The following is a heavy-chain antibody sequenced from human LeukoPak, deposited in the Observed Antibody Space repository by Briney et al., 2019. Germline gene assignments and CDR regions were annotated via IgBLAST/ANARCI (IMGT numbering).Heavy chain of an antibody. D-gene: IGHD2-15*01. Sequence: ASVKVSCKASGYTFTNFGINWVRQATGQGLEWMGWMNPNSGNTGYAQKFQGRVTMTRNTSISTAYMELSSLRSEDTAVYYCARAGGYCGRISCPYYFDYWGQGSLVAVSS. CDR3: ARAGGYCGRISCPYYFDY. CDR2: MNPNSGNT. CDR1: GYTFTNFG. V-gene: IGHV1-8*02. J-gene: IGHJ4*02.